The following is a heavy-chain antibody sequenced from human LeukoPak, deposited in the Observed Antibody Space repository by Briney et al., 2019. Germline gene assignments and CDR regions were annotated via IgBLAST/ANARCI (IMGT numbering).Heavy chain of an antibody. V-gene: IGHV3-23*01. CDR2: ISGSGGST. CDR1: GFTFSSYA. CDR3: AKDLWTDYDILTGYFTL. D-gene: IGHD3-9*01. Sequence: GGSLRLSFAASGFTFSSYAMNWVRQAPGKGLEWVSAISGSGGSTYYADSVKGRFTISRDNSKNTLYLQMNSLRAGDTAVYYCAKDLWTDYDILTGYFTLWGQGTLVTVSS. J-gene: IGHJ4*02.